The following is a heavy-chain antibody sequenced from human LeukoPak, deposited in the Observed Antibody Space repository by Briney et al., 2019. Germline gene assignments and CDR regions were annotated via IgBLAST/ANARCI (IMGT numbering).Heavy chain of an antibody. CDR2: INHSGST. V-gene: IGHV4-34*01. CDR3: ARGRKDIVVHRGYYFDY. J-gene: IGHJ4*02. Sequence: KPSETLSLTCAVYGGSFSGYYWSWIRQPPGKGLEWIGEINHSGSTNYNPSLKSRVTISVDTSKNQFSLKLSSVTAADTAVYHCARGRKDIVVHRGYYFDYWGQGTLVTVSS. CDR1: GGSFSGYY. D-gene: IGHD2-2*01.